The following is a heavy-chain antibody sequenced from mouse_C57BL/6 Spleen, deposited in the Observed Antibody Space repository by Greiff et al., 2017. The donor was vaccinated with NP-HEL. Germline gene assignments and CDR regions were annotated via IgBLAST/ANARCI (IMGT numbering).Heavy chain of an antibody. CDR2: ISSGSSTI. J-gene: IGHJ2*01. D-gene: IGHD2-10*01. CDR3: ARPTMGYFDY. V-gene: IGHV5-17*01. Sequence: EVQGVESGGGLVKPGGSLKLSCAASGFTFSDYGMHWVRQAPEKGLEWVAYISSGSSTIYYEDTVKGRFTISRDNAKNTLFLQMTSLRSEDTAMYYCARPTMGYFDYWGQGTTLTVSS. CDR1: GFTFSDYG.